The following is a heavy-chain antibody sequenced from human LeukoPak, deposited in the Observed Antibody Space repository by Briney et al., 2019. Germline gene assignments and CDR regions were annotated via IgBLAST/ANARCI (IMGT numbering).Heavy chain of an antibody. CDR1: GGSISSYY. CDR3: ARSELLWFGGVNSGFDY. D-gene: IGHD3-10*01. Sequence: SETLSLTCTVSGGSISSYYWSWIRQPPGKGLEWIGYIYYSGSTNYNPSLKSRLTISIDTSRTQFSLKLSSVTAADTAVYYCARSELLWFGGVNSGFDYWGQGTLVTVSS. CDR2: IYYSGST. J-gene: IGHJ4*02. V-gene: IGHV4-59*01.